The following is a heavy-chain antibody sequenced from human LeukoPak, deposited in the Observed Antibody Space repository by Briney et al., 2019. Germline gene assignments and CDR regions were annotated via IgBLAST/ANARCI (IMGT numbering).Heavy chain of an antibody. Sequence: SETLSLTCTVSGGSISSYYWTWIRQPPGKGPEWIGLMSNTGKTYYNPSLKSRVTISVDTSKNQFSLRLTSVIAADTAIYYCARENRYYYHMDVWGKGTTVTVSS. CDR2: MSNTGKT. CDR3: ARENRYYYHMDV. CDR1: GGSISSYY. V-gene: IGHV4-59*01. D-gene: IGHD2/OR15-2a*01. J-gene: IGHJ6*03.